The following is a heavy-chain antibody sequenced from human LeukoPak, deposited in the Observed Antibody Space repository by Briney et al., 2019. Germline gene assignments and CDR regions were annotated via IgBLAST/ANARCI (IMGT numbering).Heavy chain of an antibody. D-gene: IGHD2-2*01. V-gene: IGHV3-21*01. CDR3: ARASTYCSSTSCYPFDY. CDR1: GFTFSSYS. Sequence: GGSLRLSCAASGFTFSSYSMAWVRQAPGKGLEWVSPISSSSSYIYYADSVKGRFTISRDNAKNSLYLQMNSLRAEDTAVYYCARASTYCSSTSCYPFDYWGQGTLVTVSS. J-gene: IGHJ4*02. CDR2: ISSSSSYI.